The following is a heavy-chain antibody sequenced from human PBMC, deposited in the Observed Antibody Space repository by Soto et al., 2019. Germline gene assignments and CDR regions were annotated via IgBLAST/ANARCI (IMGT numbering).Heavy chain of an antibody. Sequence: ASVKVSCKASGYTFTSYGISWVRQAPGQGLEWMGWISAYNGNTNYAQKLQGRVTMTTDTSTSTAYMELRSLRSDDTAVYYCARNYVLLWFGEPRMDVWGQGTTVTVSS. CDR2: ISAYNGNT. D-gene: IGHD3-10*01. J-gene: IGHJ6*02. V-gene: IGHV1-18*04. CDR1: GYTFTSYG. CDR3: ARNYVLLWFGEPRMDV.